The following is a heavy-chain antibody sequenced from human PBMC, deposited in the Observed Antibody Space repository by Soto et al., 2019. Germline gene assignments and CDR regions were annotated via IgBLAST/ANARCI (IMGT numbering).Heavy chain of an antibody. CDR1: GFSLTTGGVS. CDR3: AYNEGELVDGVPLGTTRFSS. D-gene: IGHD3-9*01. CDR2: IYWDDDR. Sequence: QITSKESGPTVGKPTQTLTLTCTFSGFSLTTGGVSVGWIRQPPGKALEWLAVIYWDDDRRYTPSLRSRLASTWDPSRDVVGLTFNNMYPGDTATDFCAYNEGELVDGVPLGTTRFSSWGPGALVTFSS. V-gene: IGHV2-5*02. J-gene: IGHJ5*02.